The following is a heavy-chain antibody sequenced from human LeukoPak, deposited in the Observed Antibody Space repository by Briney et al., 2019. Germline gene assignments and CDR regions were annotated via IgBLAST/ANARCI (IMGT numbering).Heavy chain of an antibody. J-gene: IGHJ4*02. V-gene: IGHV3-7*01. CDR3: AREGYGDYFYTN. CDR1: GFTLSDSW. CDR2: IRQDGSEK. Sequence: GGSLRLSCAASGFTLSDSWMGWVRQAPGKGLEWVANIRQDGSEKYYVDSVKGRFTISRDNAKNFLYLQMNSLRAEDTAVYYCAREGYGDYFYTNWGQGTLVTVSS. D-gene: IGHD4-17*01.